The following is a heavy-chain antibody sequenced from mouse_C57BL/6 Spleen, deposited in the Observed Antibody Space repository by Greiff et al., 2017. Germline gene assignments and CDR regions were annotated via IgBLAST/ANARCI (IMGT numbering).Heavy chain of an antibody. Sequence: EVQLQQSGPELVKPGASVKISCKASGYSFTDYNMNWVNQSNGKSLEWIGVINTNYGIPSYNQKFKGKATLTVDQSSSTAYMQLNSLTSEDSAVYDWARSPTAQATMDYWGQGTSVTVSS. V-gene: IGHV1-39*01. D-gene: IGHD3-2*02. CDR2: INTNYGIP. CDR1: GYSFTDYN. CDR3: ARSPTAQATMDY. J-gene: IGHJ4*01.